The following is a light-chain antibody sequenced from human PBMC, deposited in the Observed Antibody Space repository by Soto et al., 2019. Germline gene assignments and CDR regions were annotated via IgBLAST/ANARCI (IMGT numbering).Light chain of an antibody. Sequence: EIVLTQSPGTLSLSPGERATLSGRASQSVSSSYLDWYQQKPGQAPRLLIYGASSRATGIPDRFSGGGSGTDFTLTISRLEPADFAVYYCQQYGSSPLTFGGGTKVEIK. CDR1: QSVSSSY. V-gene: IGKV3-20*01. J-gene: IGKJ4*01. CDR3: QQYGSSPLT. CDR2: GAS.